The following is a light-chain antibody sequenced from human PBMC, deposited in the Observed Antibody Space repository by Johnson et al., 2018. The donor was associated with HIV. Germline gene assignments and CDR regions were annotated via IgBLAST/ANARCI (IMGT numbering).Light chain of an antibody. CDR3: GTWDSSLGASYV. V-gene: IGLV1-51*01. CDR2: DNN. Sequence: QSMLTHPPSVSAAPGQKVTISCSGRSSNIGNNYVSWYQQLPGTAPKLLIYDNNKRPSGIPDRFSGSKSGKSATLGITGIPTGDEADYYCGTWDSSLGASYVFGTGTKVTVL. J-gene: IGLJ1*01. CDR1: SSNIGNNY.